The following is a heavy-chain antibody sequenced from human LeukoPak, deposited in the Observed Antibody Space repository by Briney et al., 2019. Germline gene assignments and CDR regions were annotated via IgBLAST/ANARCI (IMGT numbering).Heavy chain of an antibody. Sequence: GGSLRLSCAASGFTFSSYSMNWVRQAPGKGLEWVGFIRSKAYGGTTEYAASVKGRFTISRDDSKSIAYLQMNSLKTEDTAVYYCTRKAPGGDYYDSSGYGTSYWGQGTLVTVSS. CDR1: GFTFSSYS. D-gene: IGHD3-22*01. CDR2: IRSKAYGGTT. J-gene: IGHJ4*02. CDR3: TRKAPGGDYYDSSGYGTSY. V-gene: IGHV3-49*04.